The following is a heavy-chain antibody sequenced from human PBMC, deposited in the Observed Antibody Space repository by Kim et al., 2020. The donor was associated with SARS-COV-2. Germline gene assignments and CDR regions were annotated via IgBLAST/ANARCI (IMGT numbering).Heavy chain of an antibody. CDR2: INTNTGNP. Sequence: ASVKVSCKASGYTFTSYAMNWVRQPPGQGLEWMGWINTNTGNPTYAQGFTGRFVFSLDTSVSTAYLQISSLKAEDTAVYYCARASYYYDSSGYYRAWYFDLWGRGTLVTVSS. V-gene: IGHV7-4-1*02. CDR3: ARASYYYDSSGYYRAWYFDL. J-gene: IGHJ2*01. CDR1: GYTFTSYA. D-gene: IGHD3-22*01.